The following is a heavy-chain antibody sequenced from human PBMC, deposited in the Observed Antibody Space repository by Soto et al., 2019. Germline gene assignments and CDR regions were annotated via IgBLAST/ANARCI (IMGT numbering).Heavy chain of an antibody. J-gene: IGHJ4*02. CDR2: IIPILGIA. CDR3: ARDDGLAYCGGDCYS. Sequence: QVQLVQSGAEVKKPGSSVKVSCKASGGTFSSYTISWVRQAPGQGLEWMGRIIPILGIANYAQKFQGRVTITADKSTSTAYMALSRLRAEDTAVYYCARDDGLAYCGGDCYSWGQGTLVTVSS. CDR1: GGTFSSYT. V-gene: IGHV1-69*02. D-gene: IGHD2-21*02.